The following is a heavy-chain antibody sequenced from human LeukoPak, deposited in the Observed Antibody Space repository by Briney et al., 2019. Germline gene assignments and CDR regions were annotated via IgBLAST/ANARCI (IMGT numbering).Heavy chain of an antibody. CDR2: IYNTWST. CDR3: ARNITSVIPAGYFDY. D-gene: IGHD2-2*01. J-gene: IGHJ4*02. CDR1: GGSIGSGRYY. Sequence: SQPLSLTCSVSGGSIGSGRYYWAWIRQPPGKGLEWIGSIYNTWSTSYNPSLKSRVTMSVDTSKNQFSLRLSSVTAADTAVYYCARNITSVIPAGYFDYWGQGTLVTVSS. V-gene: IGHV4-39*01.